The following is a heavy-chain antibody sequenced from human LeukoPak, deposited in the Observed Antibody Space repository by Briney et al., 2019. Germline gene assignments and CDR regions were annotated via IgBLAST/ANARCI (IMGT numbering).Heavy chain of an antibody. D-gene: IGHD1-26*01. CDR2: IYYSGST. J-gene: IGHJ3*02. CDR1: GGSISSYC. Sequence: SETLSLTCTVSGGSISSYCWSWIRQPPGKGLEWIGYIYYSGSTNYNPSLKSRVTISVDTSKNQFSLKLSSVTAADTAVYYCARGIVGATRAFDIWSQGTMVTVSS. V-gene: IGHV4-59*01. CDR3: ARGIVGATRAFDI.